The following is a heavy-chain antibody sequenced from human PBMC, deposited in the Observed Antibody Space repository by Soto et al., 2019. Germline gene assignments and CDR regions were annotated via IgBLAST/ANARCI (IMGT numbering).Heavy chain of an antibody. J-gene: IGHJ5*02. CDR2: ISSSSSTI. D-gene: IGHD3-10*01. Sequence: GGSLRLSCAASGFTFSSYSMNWVRQAPGKGLEWVSYISSSSSTIYYADSVKGRITISRDNAKNSLYQQMNSLRDEDTAVYYCAREIPSRGAGWFDPWGQGTLVTVSS. CDR1: GFTFSSYS. CDR3: AREIPSRGAGWFDP. V-gene: IGHV3-48*02.